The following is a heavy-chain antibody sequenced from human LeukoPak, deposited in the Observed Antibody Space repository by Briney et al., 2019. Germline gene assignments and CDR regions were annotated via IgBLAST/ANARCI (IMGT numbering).Heavy chain of an antibody. V-gene: IGHV1-46*01. CDR3: ARGGGYCTNGVCRGDYYYYMDV. CDR2: INPSGGST. D-gene: IGHD2-8*01. CDR1: GYTFTSCY. Sequence: AASVKVSCKASGYTFTSCYMHWVRQAPGQGLEWMGIINPSGGSTSYAQKFQGRVTMTRDTSTSTVYMELSSLRSEDTAVYYCARGGGYCTNGVCRGDYYYYMDVWGKGTTVTVSS. J-gene: IGHJ6*03.